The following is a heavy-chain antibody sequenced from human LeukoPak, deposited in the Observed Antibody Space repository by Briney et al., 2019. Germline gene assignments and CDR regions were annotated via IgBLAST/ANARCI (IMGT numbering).Heavy chain of an antibody. D-gene: IGHD2-15*01. CDR2: IYYSGST. CDR3: ARDRLGYCSGGSCYYGMDV. J-gene: IGHJ6*02. V-gene: IGHV4-30-4*01. CDR1: GGSTSSGDYY. Sequence: SQTLSLTCTVSGGSTSSGDYYWSWIRQPPGKGLEWIGYIYYSGSTYYNPSLKSRVTISVDTSKNQFSLKLSSVTAADTAVYYCARDRLGYCSGGSCYYGMDVWGQGTTVTVSS.